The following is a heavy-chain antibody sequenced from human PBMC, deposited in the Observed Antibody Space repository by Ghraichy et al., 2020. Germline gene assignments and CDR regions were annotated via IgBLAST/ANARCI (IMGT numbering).Heavy chain of an antibody. Sequence: ASVKVSCKAFGYVFSSYGICWVRQAPGQGLEWMGWISTYNGDTEYAQKFQDRVTMTTDTSTTTAYMELRSLRSDDTAVYYCARDRTLHYLLLKAAFDIWGQGTAVTVSS. CDR2: ISTYNGDT. V-gene: IGHV1-18*01. D-gene: IGHD3-9*01. CDR3: ARDRTLHYLLLKAAFDI. CDR1: GYVFSSYG. J-gene: IGHJ3*02.